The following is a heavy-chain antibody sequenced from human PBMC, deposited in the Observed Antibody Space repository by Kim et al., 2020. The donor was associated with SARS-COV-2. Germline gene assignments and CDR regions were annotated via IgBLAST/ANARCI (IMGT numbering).Heavy chain of an antibody. Sequence: LSLTCAASGFTFSSYAMSWVRQAPGKGLEWVSAISGSGGSTYYADSVKGRFTISRDNSKNTLYLQMNSLRAEDTAVYYCAKPSVRLLWFGDVWFDPWGQGTLVTVSS. CDR1: GFTFSSYA. V-gene: IGHV3-23*01. D-gene: IGHD3-10*01. CDR3: AKPSVRLLWFGDVWFDP. CDR2: ISGSGGST. J-gene: IGHJ5*02.